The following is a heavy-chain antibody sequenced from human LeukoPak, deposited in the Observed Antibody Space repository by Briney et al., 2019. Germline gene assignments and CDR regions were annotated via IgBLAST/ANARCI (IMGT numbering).Heavy chain of an antibody. V-gene: IGHV3-43*02. CDR3: AKGPLAGSSYPYYGMDV. CDR1: GFTFDNYA. D-gene: IGHD6-19*01. J-gene: IGHJ6*02. CDR2: ISGDSGTT. Sequence: GGSLRLSCAASGFTFDNYAMHWVRQTPGKGLEWVSVISGDSGTTFSADSVKGRFTISRDNGKNSLYLQMSSLRTGDTALYYCAKGPLAGSSYPYYGMDVWGQGTTVTVSS.